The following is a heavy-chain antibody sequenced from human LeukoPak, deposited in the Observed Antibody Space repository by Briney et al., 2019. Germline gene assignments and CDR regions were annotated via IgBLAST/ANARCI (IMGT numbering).Heavy chain of an antibody. CDR3: ARGSGYVVVTAIPAFDI. V-gene: IGHV1-8*01. J-gene: IGHJ3*02. CDR2: MNPNSGNT. Sequence: GASVKVSCKASGYTFTSYDINWVRQATGQGLEWMGWMNPNSGNTGYAQKFQGRVTMTRNTSISTAYMELSSLRSEDTAVYYCARGSGYVVVTAIPAFDIWGQGTMVTVSS. CDR1: GYTFTSYD. D-gene: IGHD2-21*02.